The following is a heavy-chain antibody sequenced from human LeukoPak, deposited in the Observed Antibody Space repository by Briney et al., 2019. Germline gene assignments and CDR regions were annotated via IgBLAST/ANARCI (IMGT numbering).Heavy chain of an antibody. Sequence: GGSLRLSCAASGFTFSSYEMNWVRQAPGKGLEGGSYISSSGSTIYYADSVKGRFTISRDNAKNSLYLQMNSLRAEVTAVYFCARSGYSSTWYLQNFELDYWGQGTLVTVSS. CDR3: ARSGYSSTWYLQNFELDY. D-gene: IGHD2-2*01. J-gene: IGHJ4*02. CDR2: ISSSGSTI. CDR1: GFTFSSYE. V-gene: IGHV3-48*03.